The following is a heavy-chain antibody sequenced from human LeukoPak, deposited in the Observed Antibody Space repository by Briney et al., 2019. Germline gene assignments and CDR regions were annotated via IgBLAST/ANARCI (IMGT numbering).Heavy chain of an antibody. J-gene: IGHJ4*02. D-gene: IGHD4-11*01. Sequence: GGSLRLSCAASGFTFSSYSMNWVRQAPGKGLEWVSSISSSSSYIYYADSVKGRFTISRDNAKNSLYLQMNSLRAEDTAVYYCASDYSNYAQHRDYWGQGTLVTVSS. CDR3: ASDYSNYAQHRDY. V-gene: IGHV3-21*01. CDR2: ISSSSSYI. CDR1: GFTFSSYS.